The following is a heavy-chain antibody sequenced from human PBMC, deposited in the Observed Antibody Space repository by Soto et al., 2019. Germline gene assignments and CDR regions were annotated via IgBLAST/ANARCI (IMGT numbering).Heavy chain of an antibody. J-gene: IGHJ5*02. V-gene: IGHV1-3*01. CDR3: ARYSSGWQGVRDNWFDP. CDR1: GYTFTSYA. D-gene: IGHD6-19*01. Sequence: GASVKVSCKASGYTFTSYAMHWVRQAPGQRFEWMGWINAGNGNTKYSQKFQGRVTITRDTSASTAYMELSSLRSEDTAVYYCARYSSGWQGVRDNWFDPWGQGTLVTVSS. CDR2: INAGNGNT.